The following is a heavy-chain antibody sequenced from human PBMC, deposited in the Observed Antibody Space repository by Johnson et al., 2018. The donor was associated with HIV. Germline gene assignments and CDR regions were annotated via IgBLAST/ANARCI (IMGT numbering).Heavy chain of an antibody. CDR2: IKWNGGSP. V-gene: IGHV3-20*04. CDR1: GFTFSRYW. CDR3: ARVVEIAASATEVGKRSDALDI. Sequence: VQLVESGGGLVQPGGSLRLSCAASGFTFSRYWLNWVRQAPGKGLEWVSGIKWNGGSPGYADSGRGRFTISRDNAKKSLYLQMNSLRAEDTALYYCARVVEIAASATEVGKRSDALDIWGQGTLVTVSS. D-gene: IGHD6-13*01. J-gene: IGHJ3*02.